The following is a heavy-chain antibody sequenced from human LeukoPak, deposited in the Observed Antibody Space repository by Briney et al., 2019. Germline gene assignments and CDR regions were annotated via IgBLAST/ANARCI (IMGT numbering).Heavy chain of an antibody. J-gene: IGHJ6*04. D-gene: IGHD3-10*02. CDR2: ISSSVSTI. CDR3: AELGITMIGGV. CDR1: TRYFTNYW. V-gene: IGHV3-48*04. Sequence: GGSLRLSCTASTRYFTNYWMHWVRQAPGKGLEWVSYISSSVSTIYYADSVKGRFTISRDNAENSLYLQMNSLSAEDTAVYYCAELGITMIGGVWGKGTTVTISS.